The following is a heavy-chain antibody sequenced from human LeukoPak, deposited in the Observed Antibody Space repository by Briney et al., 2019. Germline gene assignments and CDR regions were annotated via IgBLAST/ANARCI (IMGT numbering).Heavy chain of an antibody. V-gene: IGHV3-21*01. Sequence: PGGSLRLSCAASGFTFSSYSMNWVRQAPGKGLEWVSSISGFSTYIYYADSVKGRFTISRENAKNSLYLQMNSLRAEDTAVYYCTRLASYSSSWYNYANWGQGTLVTVSS. CDR3: TRLASYSSSWYNYAN. CDR2: ISGFSTYI. J-gene: IGHJ4*02. CDR1: GFTFSSYS. D-gene: IGHD6-13*01.